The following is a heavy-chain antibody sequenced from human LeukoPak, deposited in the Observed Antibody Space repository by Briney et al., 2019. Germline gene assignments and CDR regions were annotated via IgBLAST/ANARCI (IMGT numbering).Heavy chain of an antibody. Sequence: PSETLSLTCAAYGGSFSGYYWSWIRQAPGKGLEWIGEINHSGSTNYNPSLKSRVTISVDTSKNQFSLKLSSVTAADTAVYYCARASWSGYRYYYYGMDVWGQGTTVTVSS. CDR2: INHSGST. V-gene: IGHV4-34*01. J-gene: IGHJ6*02. CDR1: GGSFSGYY. D-gene: IGHD3-3*01. CDR3: ARASWSGYRYYYYGMDV.